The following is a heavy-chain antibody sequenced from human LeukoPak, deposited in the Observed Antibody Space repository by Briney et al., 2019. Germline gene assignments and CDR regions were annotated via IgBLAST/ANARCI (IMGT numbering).Heavy chain of an antibody. CDR1: VFTFSIFS. CDR2: ISSSSSYI. CDR3: ARERSSGWYFDY. Sequence: GVSLRLSCAASVFTFSIFSMNGVRQSPGKGLECVSSISSSSSYIYYADSVKGRYTIPRDNAKNSLYLQMNSLRAEDRAVYYCARERSSGWYFDYWGQGTLVTVSS. J-gene: IGHJ4*02. V-gene: IGHV3-21*01. D-gene: IGHD6-19*01.